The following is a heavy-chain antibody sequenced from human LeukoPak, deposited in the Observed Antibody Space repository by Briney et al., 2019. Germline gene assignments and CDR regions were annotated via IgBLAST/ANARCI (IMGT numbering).Heavy chain of an antibody. V-gene: IGHV4-4*02. Sequence: SGTLSLTCAVSGGSISSSNWWSWVRQPPGKGLEWIGEICHSGSTNYNPSLKSRVTISVDKSKNQFSLKLSSVTAADTAVYYCARDRSGSGWYISDAFDIWGQGTMVTVSS. D-gene: IGHD6-19*01. J-gene: IGHJ3*02. CDR2: ICHSGST. CDR3: ARDRSGSGWYISDAFDI. CDR1: GGSISSSNW.